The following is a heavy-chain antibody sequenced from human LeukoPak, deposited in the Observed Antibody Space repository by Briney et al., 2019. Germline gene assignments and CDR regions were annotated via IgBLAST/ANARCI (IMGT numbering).Heavy chain of an antibody. CDR1: GYTFTSYD. D-gene: IGHD6-19*01. J-gene: IGHJ5*02. V-gene: IGHV1-8*01. CDR2: VNPNSGHT. Sequence: ASVKVSCKASGYTFTSYDINWVRQATGQGLEWMGWVNPNSGHTGYAQKFQGRVTMTRNTSISTAYMELSSLRSEDTAVYYCARGRGSGHKENWFDPWGQGTLVTVSS. CDR3: ARGRGSGHKENWFDP.